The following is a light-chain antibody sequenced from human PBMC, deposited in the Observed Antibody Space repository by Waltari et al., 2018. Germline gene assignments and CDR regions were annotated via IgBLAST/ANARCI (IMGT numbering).Light chain of an antibody. CDR2: TTD. Sequence: QTVVTQEPSFSVSPGGTVTLTCGLSSGSVPIHSYASWYQQTPGQAPRTLIYTTDTRSSGVPDRFSGSILGNKAALTITGAQADDECDYYCMLYVGSGIWVFGGGTKLTVL. J-gene: IGLJ2*01. CDR3: MLYVGSGIWV. CDR1: SGSVPIHSY. V-gene: IGLV8-61*01.